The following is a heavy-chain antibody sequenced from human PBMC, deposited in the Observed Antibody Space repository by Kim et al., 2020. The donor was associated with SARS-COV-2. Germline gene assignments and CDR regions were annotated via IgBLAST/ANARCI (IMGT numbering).Heavy chain of an antibody. CDR1: GYSFTTYW. Sequence: GESLKISCKGSGYSFTTYWIGWVRQMPGKSLEWMGIIYPGDSDTRYSPAFQGQVTISADKSISTAYLQWSSLKASDTAIYYCARRVGASWFDTWGQGTQVTVSS. V-gene: IGHV5-51*01. J-gene: IGHJ5*02. D-gene: IGHD1-26*01. CDR3: ARRVGASWFDT. CDR2: IYPGDSDT.